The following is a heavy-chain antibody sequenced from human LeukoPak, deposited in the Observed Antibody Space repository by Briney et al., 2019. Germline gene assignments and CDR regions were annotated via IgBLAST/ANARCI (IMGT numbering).Heavy chain of an antibody. Sequence: ASVKVSCKASGYTFTSYGISWVRQAPGQGLEWMGWISAYNGNTNYAQKLQGRVTMTTDTSTSTAYMELRSLRSDDTAVYYCARDPSRKLAVAGTGYYFDYWGQGTLVTVSS. V-gene: IGHV1-18*01. J-gene: IGHJ4*02. CDR2: ISAYNGNT. CDR1: GYTFTSYG. D-gene: IGHD6-19*01. CDR3: ARDPSRKLAVAGTGYYFDY.